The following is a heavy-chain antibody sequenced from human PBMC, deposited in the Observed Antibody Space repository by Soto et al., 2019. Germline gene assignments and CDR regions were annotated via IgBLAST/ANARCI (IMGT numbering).Heavy chain of an antibody. Sequence: ASVKVSCKASGYTFTDCYVHWVLQAPGQGLEWMGWINPKSGGTNIAQRFKGRVNMTRDMSISTVYMEMNSLSADDTAMYFCARFGHYYDNDNYWGVLDHWGQGTLVTVSS. CDR2: INPKSGGT. D-gene: IGHD3-22*01. CDR1: GYTFTDCY. V-gene: IGHV1-2*02. CDR3: ARFGHYYDNDNYWGVLDH. J-gene: IGHJ1*01.